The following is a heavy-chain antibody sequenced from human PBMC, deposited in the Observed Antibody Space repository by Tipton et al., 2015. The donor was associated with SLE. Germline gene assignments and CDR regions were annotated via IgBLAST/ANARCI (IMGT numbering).Heavy chain of an antibody. CDR3: ARGRITAAGWYYFDY. V-gene: IGHV4-61*09. Sequence: TLSLTCTVSGASIRNNYDYWSWIRQPAGKGLEWIGHIFTTGFTNYNPSLKSRVSTSLNTSSNHFSLQLNSVTAADTAVYYCARGRITAAGWYYFDYWGQGMLVTVSS. J-gene: IGHJ4*02. CDR1: GASIRNNYDY. CDR2: IFTTGFT. D-gene: IGHD6-13*01.